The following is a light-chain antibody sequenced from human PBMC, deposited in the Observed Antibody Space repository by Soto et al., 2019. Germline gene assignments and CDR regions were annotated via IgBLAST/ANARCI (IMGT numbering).Light chain of an antibody. J-gene: IGKJ3*01. CDR2: AAS. Sequence: AIRMTQSPSSLSASTGDRVTITCRASQGISSYLAWYQQKPGKAPKLLIYAASTLQSGVPSRFRGSGSGTDFTLTISCLQSEDFATYYCQQYYSYPPTFGPGTKVDI. V-gene: IGKV1-8*01. CDR3: QQYYSYPPT. CDR1: QGISSY.